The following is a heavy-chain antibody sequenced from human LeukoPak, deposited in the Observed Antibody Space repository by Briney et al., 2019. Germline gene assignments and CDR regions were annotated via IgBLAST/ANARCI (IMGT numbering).Heavy chain of an antibody. V-gene: IGHV1-2*04. CDR3: ARGDYGDYISWFDP. Sequence: ASVKVSCKAPGYTFTGYYMHWVRQAPGQGLEWMGWINPNSGGTNYAQKFQGWVTMTRDTSISTAYMELSRLRSDDTAVYYCARGDYGDYISWFDPWGQGTLVTVSS. CDR1: GYTFTGYY. D-gene: IGHD4-17*01. J-gene: IGHJ5*02. CDR2: INPNSGGT.